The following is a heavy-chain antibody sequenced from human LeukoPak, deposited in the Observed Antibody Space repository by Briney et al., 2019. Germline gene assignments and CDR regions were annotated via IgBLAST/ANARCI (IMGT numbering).Heavy chain of an antibody. J-gene: IGHJ3*01. Sequence: SVKVSCKTSGGIFKSYALSWVRQAPGQGLEWMGGIIPIFGTANYAESFKGRVAFTADESTSTVYMELSSLRSEDTAVYYCARGKVVPDALWNHAFGVWGQGAMVTVSS. D-gene: IGHD2-2*01. CDR3: ARGKVVPDALWNHAFGV. CDR2: IIPIFGTA. CDR1: GGIFKSYA. V-gene: IGHV1-69*13.